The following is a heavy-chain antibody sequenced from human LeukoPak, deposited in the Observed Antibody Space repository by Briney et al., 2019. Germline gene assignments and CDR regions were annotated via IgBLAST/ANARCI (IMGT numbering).Heavy chain of an antibody. V-gene: IGHV3-21*01. D-gene: IGHD2-21*02. CDR2: ISSSSSYI. CDR3: ARGICGGDCYSDPFDY. Sequence: PGGALRLSCAASGFTFSSYSMNWVRPALGEGLEWVSSISSSSSYIYYADSVKGRFTISRDNAKNSLYLQMNSLRAEDTAVYYCARGICGGDCYSDPFDYWGQGTLVTVSS. J-gene: IGHJ4*02. CDR1: GFTFSSYS.